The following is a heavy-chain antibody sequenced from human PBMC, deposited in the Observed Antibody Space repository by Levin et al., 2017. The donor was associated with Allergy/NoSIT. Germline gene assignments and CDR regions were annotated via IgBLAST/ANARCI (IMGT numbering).Heavy chain of an antibody. Sequence: PGGSLRLSCAASGFTFSSYGMHWVRQAPGKGLEWVAVISYDGSNKYYADSVKGRFTISRDNSKNTLYLQMNSLRAEDTAVYYCAGYYYDSSGGPFDYWGQGTLVTVSS. J-gene: IGHJ4*02. CDR3: AGYYYDSSGGPFDY. CDR1: GFTFSSYG. V-gene: IGHV3-30*03. CDR2: ISYDGSNK. D-gene: IGHD3-22*01.